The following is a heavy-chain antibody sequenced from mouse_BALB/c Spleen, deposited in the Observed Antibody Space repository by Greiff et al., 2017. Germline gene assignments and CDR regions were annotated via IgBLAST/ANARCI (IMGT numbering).Heavy chain of an antibody. Sequence: VQLQQSGAELVKPGASVKLSCTASGFNFKDTYMHWVKQRPEQGLEWIGRIDPANGNTKYDPKFQGKATITADTSSNTAYLQLSSLITEDTAVYYCAYLAGTGAWFAYWGQGTLVTVSA. CDR1: GFNFKDTY. D-gene: IGHD4-1*01. V-gene: IGHV14-3*02. CDR2: IDPANGNT. J-gene: IGHJ3*01. CDR3: AYLAGTGAWFAY.